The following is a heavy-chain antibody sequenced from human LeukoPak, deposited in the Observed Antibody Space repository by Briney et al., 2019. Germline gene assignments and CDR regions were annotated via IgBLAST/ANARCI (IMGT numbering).Heavy chain of an antibody. CDR2: ISAYNGNT. CDR3: ARELSGNTYTDY. Sequence: ASVKVSCKASGYTFTSYGISWVRQAPGQGLEWMGWISAYNGNTNYAQKLQGRVTMTTGTSTSTAYMELRSLRSDDTAVYYCARELSGNTYTDYWGQGTLVTVSS. V-gene: IGHV1-18*01. D-gene: IGHD3-10*01. J-gene: IGHJ4*02. CDR1: GYTFTSYG.